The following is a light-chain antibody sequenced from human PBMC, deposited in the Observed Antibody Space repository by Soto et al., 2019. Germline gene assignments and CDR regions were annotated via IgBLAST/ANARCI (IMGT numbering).Light chain of an antibody. V-gene: IGKV3D-20*02. CDR2: ATS. Sequence: EIVLTQSPGTLSLSPGETAALSCRASQSVSSRYLSWYQQKSGQAPRLLIYATSSRATDIPDRFIGYGSGTDFTLTISSLEPEDFAVYYCQQRSDWPRTFGQGTKVDIK. CDR1: QSVSSRY. CDR3: QQRSDWPRT. J-gene: IGKJ1*01.